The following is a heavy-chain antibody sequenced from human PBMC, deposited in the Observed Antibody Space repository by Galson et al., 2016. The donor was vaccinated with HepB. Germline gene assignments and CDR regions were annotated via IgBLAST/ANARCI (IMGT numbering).Heavy chain of an antibody. Sequence: SCKASGYTFATYVVHWVRQAPGQRLEWMGWINVGNGYTRYSQNLQGRVTITRDTSATTAYMELSSLRSEDTAAYYCARVFVYYFGMDVWGQGTTVTVSS. CDR1: GYTFATYV. V-gene: IGHV1-3*01. CDR2: INVGNGYT. J-gene: IGHJ6*02. CDR3: ARVFVYYFGMDV.